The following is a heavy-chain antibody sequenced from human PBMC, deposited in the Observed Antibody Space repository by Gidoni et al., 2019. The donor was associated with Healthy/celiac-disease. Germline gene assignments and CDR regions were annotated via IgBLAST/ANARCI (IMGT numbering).Heavy chain of an antibody. CDR1: GFTFRSYS. CDR3: ASYPLWVSTGY. D-gene: IGHD3-10*01. Sequence: EVQLVESGGGLVKPGGSLRLHCAASGFTFRSYSMNWVRQAPGKGLEWVSSISSSSSYIYYADSVKGRFTISRDNAKNSLYLQMNSLRAEDTAVYYCASYPLWVSTGYWGQGTLVTVSS. CDR2: ISSSSSYI. J-gene: IGHJ4*02. V-gene: IGHV3-21*01.